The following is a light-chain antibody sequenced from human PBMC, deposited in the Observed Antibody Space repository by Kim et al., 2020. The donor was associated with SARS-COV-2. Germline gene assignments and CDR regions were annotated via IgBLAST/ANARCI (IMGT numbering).Light chain of an antibody. J-gene: IGKJ1*01. Sequence: ELVLTQSPGTLSLSPGERATLSCRASQTVGSSFLAWYQQKPGQAPRLLIYGASSRATGIPDRFSGSGSGTDLTLTISSLEPEDVAIYYCQQYGNSPWTFGQGTKVDIK. CDR2: GAS. CDR1: QTVGSSF. V-gene: IGKV3-20*01. CDR3: QQYGNSPWT.